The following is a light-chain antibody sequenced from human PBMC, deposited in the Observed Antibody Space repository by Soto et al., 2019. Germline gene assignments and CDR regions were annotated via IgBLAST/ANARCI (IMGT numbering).Light chain of an antibody. CDR1: QSISSW. CDR3: QQYNSYPLT. V-gene: IGKV1-5*03. CDR2: KAS. J-gene: IGKJ4*01. Sequence: DIQMTQSPSTLSASVGDRVTITCRASQSISSWLAWYQQKPVKAPNLLIYKASSLESVVPSRFSGSGSGTEFTLTISSLQPDDFATYYCQQYNSYPLTFGGGTKVEIK.